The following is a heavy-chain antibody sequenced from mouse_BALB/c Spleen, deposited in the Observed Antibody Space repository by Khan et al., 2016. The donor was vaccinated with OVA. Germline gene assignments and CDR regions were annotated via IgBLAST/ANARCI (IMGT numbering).Heavy chain of an antibody. J-gene: IGHJ3*01. CDR2: ILPGSGRN. V-gene: IGHV1-9*01. CDR1: GYTFSSYW. CDR3: GRGNYYGNSAWFGY. Sequence: VQLQQSGAELMKPGASVKISCKATGYTFSSYWIEWVKQRPGHGLEWIGEILPGSGRNNYHEKFKGKATFTAATSSNTAYKQLSSLTSEDSAVYYCGRGNYYGNSAWFGYWGQGTLVTVSA. D-gene: IGHD1-1*01.